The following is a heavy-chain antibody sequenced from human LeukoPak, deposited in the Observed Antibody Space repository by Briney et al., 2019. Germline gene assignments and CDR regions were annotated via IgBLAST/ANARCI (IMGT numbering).Heavy chain of an antibody. V-gene: IGHV3-30*01. CDR3: ARDTAAGAMVRGVIISYYFDY. Sequence: GGSLRLSCAASGFTLSSHAIHWVRQAPGKGLEWVALISFDGSNEYYADSVKGRFTISRDNSKNTLYLQMNSLSAEDTAVYYCARDTAAGAMVRGVIISYYFDYWGQGTLVTVSS. CDR1: GFTLSSHA. D-gene: IGHD3-10*01. J-gene: IGHJ4*02. CDR2: ISFDGSNE.